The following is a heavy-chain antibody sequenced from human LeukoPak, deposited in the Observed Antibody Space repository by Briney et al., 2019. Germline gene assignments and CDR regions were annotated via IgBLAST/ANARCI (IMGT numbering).Heavy chain of an antibody. D-gene: IGHD3-22*01. J-gene: IGHJ4*02. Sequence: QPGGSLRLSCAASGFTFSSYGMHWVRQAPGKGLEWVAVIWYDGSNKYYADSVKGRFTISRDSSKNTLYLQMNSLRAEDTAVYYCARDKYYYDSSGYQYYFDYWGQGTLVTVSS. CDR1: GFTFSSYG. CDR3: ARDKYYYDSSGYQYYFDY. V-gene: IGHV3-33*01. CDR2: IWYDGSNK.